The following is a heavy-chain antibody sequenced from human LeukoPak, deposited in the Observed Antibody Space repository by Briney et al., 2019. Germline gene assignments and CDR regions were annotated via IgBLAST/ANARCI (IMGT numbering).Heavy chain of an antibody. V-gene: IGHV4-4*07. D-gene: IGHD5-18*01. CDR1: GGSISNYY. CDR2: IFTDGST. J-gene: IGHJ5*02. Sequence: PSETLSLTCTVSGGSISNYYWIWIRQPAGKGLEWIGRIFTDGSTNYNPSLKSRVTISVDTSKNQFSLKLSSVTAADTAVYYCARGGGGLGYSYGSRYNWFDPWGQGTLVTVSS. CDR3: ARGGGGLGYSYGSRYNWFDP.